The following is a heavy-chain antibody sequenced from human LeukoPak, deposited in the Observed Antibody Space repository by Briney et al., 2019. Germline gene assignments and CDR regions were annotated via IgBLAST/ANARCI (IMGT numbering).Heavy chain of an antibody. Sequence: SETLSLTCSVSGDSISTGGYYWTWLRQPPGKGLEWIGYIYYSGSTYLSPSLKSRLTISVDTSRGQLSLKLSSVSAADTAVYFCARIKMAEGFLIDSWGQGSLAIVSS. CDR2: IYYSGST. CDR3: ARIKMAEGFLIDS. CDR1: GDSISTGGYY. D-gene: IGHD5-24*01. J-gene: IGHJ4*02. V-gene: IGHV4-31*03.